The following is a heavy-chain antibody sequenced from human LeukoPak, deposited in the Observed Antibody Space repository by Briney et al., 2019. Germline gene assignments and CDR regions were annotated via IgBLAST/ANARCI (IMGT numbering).Heavy chain of an antibody. CDR3: AKYSQLLSGYYFDF. V-gene: IGHV3-23*01. Sequence: GGSLRLSCAASGFTFSSYAMTWVRQAPGKGLEWVSAISGSGGSAYYADSVKGRFTISRDNSKNTLYLQMNSLRAEDTAIYYCAKYSQLLSGYYFDFWGQGTLVTVSS. CDR2: ISGSGGSA. D-gene: IGHD2-2*01. CDR1: GFTFSSYA. J-gene: IGHJ4*02.